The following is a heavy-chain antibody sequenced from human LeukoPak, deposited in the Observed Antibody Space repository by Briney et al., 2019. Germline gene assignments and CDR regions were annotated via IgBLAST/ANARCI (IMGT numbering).Heavy chain of an antibody. J-gene: IGHJ4*02. D-gene: IGHD1/OR15-1a*01. Sequence: ASVKVSCKASGYXFTSYAINWVRQAPGQGLEWMGRINAFNGDTSYAQKVQGRVTLTTDTSTRTAFMVLRSLRSDDTAIYYCARDPTPNKFFDHWGQGILVSVSS. CDR3: ARDPTPNKFFDH. CDR2: INAFNGDT. V-gene: IGHV1-18*01. CDR1: GYXFTSYA.